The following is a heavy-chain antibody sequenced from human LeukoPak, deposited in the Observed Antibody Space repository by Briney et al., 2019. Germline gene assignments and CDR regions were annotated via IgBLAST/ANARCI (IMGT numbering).Heavy chain of an antibody. CDR1: GFTFTNYE. CDR3: AREAFSGYDYFDY. CDR2: ISSSGRII. D-gene: IGHD5-12*01. V-gene: IGHV3-48*03. Sequence: GESLRLSCAASGFTFTNYEMNWVRQAPGKGLEWVSYISSSGRIIYYADSVKGRFTISRDNAQKSLYLQMNSLRADDTAVYYCAREAFSGYDYFDYWGQGTLVTVSS. J-gene: IGHJ4*02.